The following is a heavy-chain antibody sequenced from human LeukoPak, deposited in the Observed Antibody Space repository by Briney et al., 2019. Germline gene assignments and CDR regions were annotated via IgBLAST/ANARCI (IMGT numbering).Heavy chain of an antibody. D-gene: IGHD2-2*01. Sequence: SETLSLTCTVSGGSISSSSYYWGWIRQPPRKGLEWIGIIYYSGSTYYNPSLKSRLTISVDTSKNQFSLKLSSVTATDTAVCYCARRGYCSSTSCYEYWFDPWGQGTLVTVSS. V-gene: IGHV4-39*01. CDR1: GGSISSSSYY. CDR3: ARRGYCSSTSCYEYWFDP. J-gene: IGHJ5*02. CDR2: IYYSGST.